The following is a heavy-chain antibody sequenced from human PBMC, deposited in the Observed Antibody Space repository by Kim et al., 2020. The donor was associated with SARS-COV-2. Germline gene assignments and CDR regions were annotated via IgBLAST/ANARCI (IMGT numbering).Heavy chain of an antibody. CDR2: IYHSGST. Sequence: SETLSLTCAVSGGSISSSNWWSWVRQPPGKGLEWIGEIYHSGSTNYNPSLKSRVTISVDKSKNQFSLKLSSVTAADTAVYYCARVGGTIFGVVIRGRYYDMDVWGQGTTVTVSS. V-gene: IGHV4-4*02. CDR3: ARVGGTIFGVVIRGRYYDMDV. D-gene: IGHD3-3*01. J-gene: IGHJ6*02. CDR1: GGSISSSNW.